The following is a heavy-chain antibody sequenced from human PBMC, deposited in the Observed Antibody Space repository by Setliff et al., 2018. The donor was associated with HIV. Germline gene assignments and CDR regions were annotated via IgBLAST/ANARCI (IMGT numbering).Heavy chain of an antibody. CDR3: ARGAWYTSGWYSSRYLDV. Sequence: GASVKVSCKASGYTFTSYDINWVRQATGQGLEWMGWMNPNSGNTGYAQKFQGRVTLTRHTSISTAYMEVNSLRSEDTAVYYCARGAWYTSGWYSSRYLDVWGKGTTVTVSS. J-gene: IGHJ6*03. CDR2: MNPNSGNT. D-gene: IGHD6-19*01. CDR1: GYTFTSYD. V-gene: IGHV1-8*02.